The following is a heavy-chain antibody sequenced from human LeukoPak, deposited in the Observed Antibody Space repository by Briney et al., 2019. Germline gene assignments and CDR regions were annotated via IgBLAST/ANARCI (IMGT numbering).Heavy chain of an antibody. Sequence: PGGSLRLSCAASGFTVSSNYMSWVRQAPGKGLEWVSVIYSGGSTYYADSVKGRFTISRDNSKNTLYLQMNSLRAEDTAVYYCARDPAYRGGDCYSNYYYYGMDVWGQGTTVTVSS. CDR2: IYSGGST. J-gene: IGHJ6*02. CDR3: ARDPAYRGGDCYSNYYYYGMDV. V-gene: IGHV3-53*01. D-gene: IGHD2-21*02. CDR1: GFTVSSNY.